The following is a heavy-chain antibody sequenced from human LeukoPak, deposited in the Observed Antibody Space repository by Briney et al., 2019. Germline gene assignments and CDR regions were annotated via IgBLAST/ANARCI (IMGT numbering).Heavy chain of an antibody. V-gene: IGHV1-2*02. CDR3: ARDLPSLRYRGPRYYFDY. CDR1: GYTFTGYY. Sequence: ASVKVSCKASGYTFTGYYMHWVRQAPGQGLGWMGWINPNSGGTNYAQRFQGRVTMTRDTSISTAYMELSRLRSDDTAVYYCARDLPSLRYRGPRYYFDYWGQGTLVTVSS. J-gene: IGHJ4*02. D-gene: IGHD3-16*01. CDR2: INPNSGGT.